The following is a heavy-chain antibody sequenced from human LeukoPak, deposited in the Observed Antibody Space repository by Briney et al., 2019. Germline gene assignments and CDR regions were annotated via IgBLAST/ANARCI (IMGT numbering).Heavy chain of an antibody. J-gene: IGHJ5*02. CDR3: ARGLTVRGVSTS. D-gene: IGHD3-10*01. Sequence: ASLKVSCKASGYTFTSYDINWVRQATGQGLEWMGWMNPNSGNTGYAQKFQGRVTMTRNTSISTAYMELSSLRSEDTAVYYCARGLTVRGVSTSWGQGTLVIVSS. CDR1: GYTFTSYD. V-gene: IGHV1-8*01. CDR2: MNPNSGNT.